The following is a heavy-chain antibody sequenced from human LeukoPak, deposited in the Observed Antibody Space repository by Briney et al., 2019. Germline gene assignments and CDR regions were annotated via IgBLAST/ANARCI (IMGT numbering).Heavy chain of an antibody. J-gene: IGHJ4*02. Sequence: GGSPRLSCAASGFTFSSYWMSWVRQAPGKGLEWVANIKEDGSEKYYADSVKGRFTISRDNAKNSLFLQMNSLRAEDTGVYYCARDRPQIITIFGVVVLWGQGTLVTVSS. CDR2: IKEDGSEK. V-gene: IGHV3-7*01. CDR3: ARDRPQIITIFGVVVL. CDR1: GFTFSSYW. D-gene: IGHD3-3*01.